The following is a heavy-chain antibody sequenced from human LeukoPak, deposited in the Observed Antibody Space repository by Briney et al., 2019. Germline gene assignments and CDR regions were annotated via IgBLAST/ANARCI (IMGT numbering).Heavy chain of an antibody. V-gene: IGHV2-70*12. CDR1: GFSLSTSGMC. CDR2: IDWDDDK. Sequence: SGPTLVKPTQTLTLTCTFSGFSLSTSGMCVSWIRQPPGKALEWLARIDWDDDKKYSTSLKTRLTISKDTSKNQVVLTMTNMDPVDTATYYCAHRRREGTVTTGFDYWGQGTLVTVSS. J-gene: IGHJ4*02. CDR3: AHRRREGTVTTGFDY. D-gene: IGHD4-17*01.